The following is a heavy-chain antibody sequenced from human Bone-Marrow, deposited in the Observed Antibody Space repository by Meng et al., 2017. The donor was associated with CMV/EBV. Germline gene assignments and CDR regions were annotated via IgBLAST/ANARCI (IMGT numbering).Heavy chain of an antibody. CDR1: GFTFSRHW. D-gene: IGHD2-2*01. CDR2: IKEDESEI. V-gene: IGHV3-7*04. CDR3: ARAYRGARDY. Sequence: GESLKISCAASGFTFSRHWMTWVRQAPGKGLEWVASIKEDESEIYYLDLVKGRFTISRDNAKNSLYLQMDDLRAEDTAVYFCARAYRGARDYWGRGTLVTVSS. J-gene: IGHJ4*02.